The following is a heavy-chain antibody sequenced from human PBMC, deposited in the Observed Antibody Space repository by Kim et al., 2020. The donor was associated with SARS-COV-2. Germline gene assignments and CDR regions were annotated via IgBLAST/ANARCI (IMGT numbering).Heavy chain of an antibody. D-gene: IGHD3-10*01. Sequence: SVKVSCKASGDTFLSNAISWVRQAPGQGLQWMGWVITVFGTPTYAQNFHDRLTITADESTHTAYMELSNLKSDDTAVYYCARGSLYGSGTYSNDFWGQGTLVTVSS. J-gene: IGHJ4*02. CDR1: GDTFLSNA. V-gene: IGHV1-69*13. CDR3: ARGSLYGSGTYSNDF. CDR2: VITVFGTP.